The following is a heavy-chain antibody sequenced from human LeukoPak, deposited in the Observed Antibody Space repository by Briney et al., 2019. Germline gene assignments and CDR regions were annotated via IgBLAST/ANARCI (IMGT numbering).Heavy chain of an antibody. D-gene: IGHD3-9*01. J-gene: IGHJ4*02. Sequence: ASVKVSCKASGYTFTSYGISWARQAPGQGLEWMGWINAYNGNTNYAQKLQGRVTMTTDTSTSTAYMELSSLRSDDTAVYYCARVPRDNYDILTGYYPYYFDYWAREPWSPSPQ. V-gene: IGHV1-18*01. CDR3: ARVPRDNYDILTGYYPYYFDY. CDR1: GYTFTSYG. CDR2: INAYNGNT.